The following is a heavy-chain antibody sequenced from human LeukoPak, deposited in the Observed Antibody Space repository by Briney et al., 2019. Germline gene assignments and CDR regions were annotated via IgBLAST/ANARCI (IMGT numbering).Heavy chain of an antibody. J-gene: IGHJ4*02. CDR2: IIPILGIA. D-gene: IGHD5-24*01. Sequence: SVKVSCKASGGTFSSYAISWVRQAPGQGLEWMGRIIPILGIANYAQKFQGRVTITADKSTSTAYMELSSLRSEDTAVYYCARDPPADGYNITQDIGWGQGTLVTVSS. V-gene: IGHV1-69*04. CDR3: ARDPPADGYNITQDIG. CDR1: GGTFSSYA.